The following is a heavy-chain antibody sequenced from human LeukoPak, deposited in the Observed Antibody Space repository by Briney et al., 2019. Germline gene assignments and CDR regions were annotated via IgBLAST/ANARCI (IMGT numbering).Heavy chain of an antibody. CDR1: GYTFTGYY. CDR2: INPNSGGT. CDR3: ARAGIQLWSPLDY. D-gene: IGHD5-18*01. V-gene: IGHV1-2*02. J-gene: IGHJ4*02. Sequence: ASVKVSCKASGYTFTGYYMHWVRQAPGQGLEWMGWINPNSGGTNYAQKFQGRVTMTRDTSISTAYMELSRLRSEDTAVYYCARAGIQLWSPLDYWGQGTLVTVSS.